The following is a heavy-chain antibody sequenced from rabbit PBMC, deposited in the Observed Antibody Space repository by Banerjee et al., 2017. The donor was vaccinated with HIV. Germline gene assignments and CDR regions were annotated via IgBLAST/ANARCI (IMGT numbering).Heavy chain of an antibody. CDR3: ARASGSDGYHGWLDL. D-gene: IGHD6-1*01. Sequence: QSLEESGGDLVKPGASLTLTCKASGFSFSSGYDMCWVRQAPGKGLEWIACIYAGYSGTTYYASWAKGRFTISKTSSTAVTLQMTSLTAADTATYFCARASGSDGYHGWLDLWGPGTLVTV. V-gene: IGHV1S40*01. CDR2: IYAGYSGTT. J-gene: IGHJ5*01. CDR1: GFSFSSGYD.